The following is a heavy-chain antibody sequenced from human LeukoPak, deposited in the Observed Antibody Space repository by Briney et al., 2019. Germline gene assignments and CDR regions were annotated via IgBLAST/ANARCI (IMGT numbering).Heavy chain of an antibody. Sequence: GGSLRLSCAASGFTVSDNYLSWVRQAPGKGLQWVSFINSGGYTSYADSVKGRFTISRDNSKNTLYLQLNNLRADDTAVYYCARFRSSGLSRCFDYWGQGTLVTVSS. V-gene: IGHV3-53*01. D-gene: IGHD1-26*01. CDR2: INSGGYT. CDR1: GFTVSDNY. J-gene: IGHJ4*02. CDR3: ARFRSSGLSRCFDY.